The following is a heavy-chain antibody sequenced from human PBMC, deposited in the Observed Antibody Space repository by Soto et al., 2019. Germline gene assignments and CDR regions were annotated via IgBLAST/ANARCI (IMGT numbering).Heavy chain of an antibody. CDR3: AKPSTSTTVTTCFDY. CDR2: ISGSGGTT. Sequence: SLRLSCAASGFTFSSYGMSWVRQAPGKGLEWVSSISGSGGTTYHADSVKGRFTISRDNSENTLYLQMNSLRGDDTAVYYCAKPSTSTTVTTCFDYWGQGALVTVSS. V-gene: IGHV3-23*01. D-gene: IGHD4-17*01. CDR1: GFTFSSYG. J-gene: IGHJ4*02.